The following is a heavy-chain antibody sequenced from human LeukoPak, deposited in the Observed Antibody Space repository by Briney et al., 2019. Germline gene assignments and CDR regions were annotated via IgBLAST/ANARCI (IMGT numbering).Heavy chain of an antibody. CDR3: ARDYYDFWSGYSPHYYYYYMDV. Sequence: ASVKVSCKASGYTFTSYYMHWVRQAPGQGLEWMGIINPSGGSTSYAQKFQGRVIMTRDMSTSTVYMELSSLRSEDTAVYYCARDYYDFWSGYSPHYYYYYMDVWGKGTTVTVSS. D-gene: IGHD3-3*01. J-gene: IGHJ6*03. CDR1: GYTFTSYY. CDR2: INPSGGST. V-gene: IGHV1-46*01.